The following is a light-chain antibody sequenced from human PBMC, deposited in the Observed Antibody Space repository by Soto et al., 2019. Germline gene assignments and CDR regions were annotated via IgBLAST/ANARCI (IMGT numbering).Light chain of an antibody. V-gene: IGLV1-44*01. Sequence: QSALTQPPSTSGTPGQRVTISCSGSSSNIGSNTVNWYQQLPGTAPKLLIYRNNQRPSGVPDRFSGSKSGTSASLAISGLQSEDEADYYCAAWDGSLKGYVFATGTKVTVL. J-gene: IGLJ1*01. CDR2: RNN. CDR3: AAWDGSLKGYV. CDR1: SSNIGSNT.